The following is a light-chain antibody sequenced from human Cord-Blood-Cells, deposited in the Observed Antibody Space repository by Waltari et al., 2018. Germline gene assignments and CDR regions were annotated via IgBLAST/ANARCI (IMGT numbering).Light chain of an antibody. CDR1: QDISNY. CDR2: DAS. J-gene: IGKJ3*01. Sequence: DIQMTQPPSSVSASVGDRVTITCQASQDISNYLNWYQQKPGKAPPLLIYDASNLETGVPSRFSVSGSGTDFTFTISSLQPEDSATYYCQQYDNLPFTFGPGTKVDIK. V-gene: IGKV1-33*01. CDR3: QQYDNLPFT.